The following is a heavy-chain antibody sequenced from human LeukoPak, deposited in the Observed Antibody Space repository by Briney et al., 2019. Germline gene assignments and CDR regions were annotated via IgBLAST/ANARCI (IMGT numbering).Heavy chain of an antibody. CDR2: IYPGDSDT. CDR3: ARPHTLDRTTKYYFDY. Sequence: GESLKISCKGSGYRFSSYWIAWVRQMPGKGLEWMGIIYPGDSDTKYSPSFQSQVTISADKSITTAYLQWSSLEASDTAMYYCARPHTLDRTTKYYFDYWGQGTLVTVSS. D-gene: IGHD1-14*01. J-gene: IGHJ4*02. CDR1: GYRFSSYW. V-gene: IGHV5-51*01.